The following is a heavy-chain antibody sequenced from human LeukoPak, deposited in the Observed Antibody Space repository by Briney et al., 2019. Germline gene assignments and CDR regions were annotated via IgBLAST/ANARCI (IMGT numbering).Heavy chain of an antibody. J-gene: IGHJ4*02. CDR1: GFTFSSYS. CDR3: ARVRGIAARPVDY. D-gene: IGHD6-6*01. CDR2: ISSSSSYI. V-gene: IGHV3-21*01. Sequence: PGGSLRLSCAASGFTFSSYSMNWVRQAPGKGLEWVLSISSSSSYIYYADSVKGRFTISRDNAKNSLYLQMNSLRAEDTAVYYRARVRGIAARPVDYWGQGTLVTVSS.